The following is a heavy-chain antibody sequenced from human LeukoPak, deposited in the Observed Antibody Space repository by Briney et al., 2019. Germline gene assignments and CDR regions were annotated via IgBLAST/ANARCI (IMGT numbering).Heavy chain of an antibody. CDR3: ARSTPSDFYFDY. J-gene: IGHJ4*02. V-gene: IGHV3-48*03. D-gene: IGHD2-2*01. CDR2: ISGSNTI. Sequence: PGGSLRLSCAASGFTFSNSEMNWVRRPSGKGLEWVSYISGSNTIYYADSVKGRFTISRDNAKNSLYLQMNNLRVEDTAVYYCARSTPSDFYFDYWGQGTLVTVSS. CDR1: GFTFSNSE.